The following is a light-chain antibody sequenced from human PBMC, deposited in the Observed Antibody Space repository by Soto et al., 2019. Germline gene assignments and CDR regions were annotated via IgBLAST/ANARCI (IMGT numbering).Light chain of an antibody. CDR2: AAS. CDR1: QSISNY. CDR3: QQSYSTPT. Sequence: DIQMTQSPSSLSASVGDRVTITCRASQSISNYLNWYQQKPGKAPKLLIYAASSLRSGVPSRFSGSGSGTAFTLTISSLQPEDFATYYCQQSYSTPTFGHGTKVEIK. J-gene: IGKJ1*01. V-gene: IGKV1-39*01.